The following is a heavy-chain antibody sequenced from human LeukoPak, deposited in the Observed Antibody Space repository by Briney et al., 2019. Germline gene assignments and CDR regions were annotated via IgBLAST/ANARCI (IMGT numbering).Heavy chain of an antibody. J-gene: IGHJ3*02. CDR2: IYYSGST. CDR1: GGSISGYY. V-gene: IGHV4-59*08. CDR3: ARAVVVVPAANDAFDI. Sequence: SETLSLTCTVSGGSISGYYWSWIRQPPGKGLEWIAYIYYSGSTHYNPSLKSRVTISVDTSKNQFSLKLSSVTAADTAVYYCARAVVVVPAANDAFDIWGQGTMVTVSS. D-gene: IGHD2-2*01.